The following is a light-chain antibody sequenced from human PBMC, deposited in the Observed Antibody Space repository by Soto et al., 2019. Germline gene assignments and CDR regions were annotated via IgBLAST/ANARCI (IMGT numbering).Light chain of an antibody. J-gene: IGKJ3*01. V-gene: IGKV1-5*01. CDR3: KQYDGNPT. Sequence: DFQMTQSPSTLSASVGDRVTITGRASQSIKMWLAWYQQKPGKAPKLLISGASSLESGVPSRFSGSGSGTEFTLTINRLQPDDCATYYCKQYDGNPTFGPGTKVNIK. CDR1: QSIKMW. CDR2: GAS.